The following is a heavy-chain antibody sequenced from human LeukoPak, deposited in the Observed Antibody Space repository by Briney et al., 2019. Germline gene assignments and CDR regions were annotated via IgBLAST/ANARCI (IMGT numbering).Heavy chain of an antibody. CDR1: GFTVSSNY. V-gene: IGHV3-53*01. Sequence: PGGSLRLSCAASGFTVSSNYMSWVRQAPGKGPEWVSVIYSGGSTYYADSVKGRFTISRDNSKNTLYLQMNSLRAEDTAVYYCARAIPYYYDSSGLPRGAFDIWGQGTMVTVSS. J-gene: IGHJ3*02. CDR2: IYSGGST. CDR3: ARAIPYYYDSSGLPRGAFDI. D-gene: IGHD3-22*01.